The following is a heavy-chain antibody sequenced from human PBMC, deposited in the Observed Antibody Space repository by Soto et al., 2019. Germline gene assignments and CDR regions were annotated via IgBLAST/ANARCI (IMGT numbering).Heavy chain of an antibody. CDR1: GFTFTSSV. V-gene: IGHV1-58*01. D-gene: IGHD3-10*01. Sequence: ASVKVSCKASGFTFTSSVVQWVRQARGQRLEWIGWIVVGSGNTNYAQKFQERVTITRDMSTSTAYMELSSLRSEDTAVYYCARVRSGFLDVYRPRLSYYCGMDVWGQGTTVNVSS. CDR2: IVVGSGNT. J-gene: IGHJ6*02. CDR3: ARVRSGFLDVYRPRLSYYCGMDV.